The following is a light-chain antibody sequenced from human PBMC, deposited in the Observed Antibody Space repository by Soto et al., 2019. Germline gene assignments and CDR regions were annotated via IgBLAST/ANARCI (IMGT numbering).Light chain of an antibody. J-gene: IGLJ1*01. CDR1: RSEVGGYNY. Sequence: QSVVPQPSSVSGSPGQSITISCTGTRSEVGGYNYVSWYQHHPGKAPKLMIFDVSNRPSGVSNRFSGSKSGNTASLTISGLQPEDEADYYCSSYTTSNTRQIVFGTGTKVTVL. CDR3: SSYTTSNTRQIV. CDR2: DVS. V-gene: IGLV2-14*03.